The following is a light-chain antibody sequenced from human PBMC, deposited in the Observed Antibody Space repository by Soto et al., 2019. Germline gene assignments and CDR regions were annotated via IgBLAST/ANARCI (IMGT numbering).Light chain of an antibody. CDR3: QQYGSSSRT. Sequence: DIVLTQSPGTLSLSPGERATPSCRASQSVSSYLAWYQQKPGQAPRLLIYGASSRATGIPDRFSGGGSGTDFTLTISRLEPEDFAVYYCQQYGSSSRTFGQGTKVEVK. J-gene: IGKJ1*01. CDR1: QSVSSY. CDR2: GAS. V-gene: IGKV3-20*01.